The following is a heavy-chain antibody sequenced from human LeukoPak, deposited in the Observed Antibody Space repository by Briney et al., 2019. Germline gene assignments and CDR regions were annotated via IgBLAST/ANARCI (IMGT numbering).Heavy chain of an antibody. J-gene: IGHJ4*02. Sequence: GGSLRLSCAASGFTFSSYAMHWVRQAPGKGLEWVAVISYDGSNKYYADSVKGRFTISRDNSKNTLYLQMNSLRAEDTAVYYCARGARRNSGSDSFDYWGQGTLVTVSS. CDR2: ISYDGSNK. CDR3: ARGARRNSGSDSFDY. V-gene: IGHV3-30-3*01. CDR1: GFTFSSYA. D-gene: IGHD1-26*01.